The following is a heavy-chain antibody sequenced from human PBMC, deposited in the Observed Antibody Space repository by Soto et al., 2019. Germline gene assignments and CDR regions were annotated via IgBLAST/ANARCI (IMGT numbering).Heavy chain of an antibody. CDR2: IYHSGST. J-gene: IGHJ6*02. CDR1: GGSISSGGYS. Sequence: SETLSLTCAVSGGSISSGGYSWSWIRQPPGKGLEWIGYIYHSGSTYYNPSLKSRVTISVDRSKNQFSLKLSSVTAADTAVYYCARVSLLYHLSSPWSYALDVWGQGTTVTVSS. D-gene: IGHD2-2*02. V-gene: IGHV4-30-2*01. CDR3: ARVSLLYHLSSPWSYALDV.